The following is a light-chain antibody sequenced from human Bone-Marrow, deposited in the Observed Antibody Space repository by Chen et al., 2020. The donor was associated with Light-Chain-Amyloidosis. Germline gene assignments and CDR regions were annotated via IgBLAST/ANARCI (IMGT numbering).Light chain of an antibody. Sequence: QSVLTQPPSVSGAPGQRVTISCTGSSSNIGAGYDVHWYRQSPGTAPKLLMYQNSNRPSGVPDRFSGAKSGTSGSLAITGLQAEDEADYYCQSYDSSLSAYVFGTGTTVTGL. V-gene: IGLV1-40*01. J-gene: IGLJ1*01. CDR3: QSYDSSLSAYV. CDR2: QNS. CDR1: SSNIGAGYD.